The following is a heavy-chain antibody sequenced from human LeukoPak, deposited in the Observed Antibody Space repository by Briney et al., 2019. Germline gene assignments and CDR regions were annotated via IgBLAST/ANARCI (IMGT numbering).Heavy chain of an antibody. CDR1: GYTFTGYY. CDR3: ARDTITVTTPYFDY. CDR2: INPNSGGT. V-gene: IGHV1-2*02. D-gene: IGHD4-17*01. Sequence: EASMKVSCKASGYTFTGYYVHWVRQAPGQGLEWMGWINPNSGGTNYAQKFQGRVTMTRDTSTSTAYMELSSLRSDDTAFYYCARDTITVTTPYFDYWGQGTLVTVPS. J-gene: IGHJ4*02.